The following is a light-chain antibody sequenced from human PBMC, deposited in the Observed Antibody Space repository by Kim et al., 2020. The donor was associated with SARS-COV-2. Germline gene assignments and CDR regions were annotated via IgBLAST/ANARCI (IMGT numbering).Light chain of an antibody. V-gene: IGLV1-51*01. J-gene: IGLJ3*02. Sequence: QSVLTQPPSVSAAPGQKVTISCSGSSSNIGNNYVSWYQQLPGTVPKLLIYDNENRPSRIPDRFSGSKSGASATLDITELQTGDEADYYCGTWDSSLGAGVFGGGTKVTVL. CDR2: DNE. CDR1: SSNIGNNY. CDR3: GTWDSSLGAGV.